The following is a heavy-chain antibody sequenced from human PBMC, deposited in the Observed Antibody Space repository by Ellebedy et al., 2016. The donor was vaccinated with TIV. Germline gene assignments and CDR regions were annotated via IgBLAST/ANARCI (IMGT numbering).Heavy chain of an antibody. J-gene: IGHJ4*02. CDR3: AREGGSYYFDY. V-gene: IGHV3-11*06. CDR2: ISSSSSYT. Sequence: GESLKISCAASGFTFSDYYMSWIRQAPGKGLEWVSYISSSSSYTNYADSVKGRFTISRDNAKNSLYLQMNSLRAEDTAVYYCAREGGSYYFDYWGQGTLVTVSS. D-gene: IGHD3-16*01. CDR1: GFTFSDYY.